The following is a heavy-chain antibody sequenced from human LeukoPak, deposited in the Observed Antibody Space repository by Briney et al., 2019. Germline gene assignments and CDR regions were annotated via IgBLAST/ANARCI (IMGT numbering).Heavy chain of an antibody. V-gene: IGHV1-2*02. Sequence: GASVKVSCKASGYTFTGYYMHWVRQAPGQGLEWMGWINPNSGGTNYAQKFQGRVTMTRDASISAAYMELSRLTSDDTAVYYCARVRVGEDLDVWGKGTTVTVSS. CDR2: INPNSGGT. CDR3: ARVRVGEDLDV. D-gene: IGHD3-16*01. CDR1: GYTFTGYY. J-gene: IGHJ6*04.